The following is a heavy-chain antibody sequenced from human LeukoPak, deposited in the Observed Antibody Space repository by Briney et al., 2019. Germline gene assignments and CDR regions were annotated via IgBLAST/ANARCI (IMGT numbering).Heavy chain of an antibody. Sequence: GGSLRLSCAASGFTLSSYWMHWVRQAPGKGLEWVAVIWYDGSNKYYADSVKGRFTISRDNSKNTLFLQMNSLRAEDTAVHYCARDFVAYDSSGYPPFVDYWGQGTLVTVSS. CDR2: IWYDGSNK. V-gene: IGHV3-33*08. J-gene: IGHJ4*02. D-gene: IGHD3-22*01. CDR3: ARDFVAYDSSGYPPFVDY. CDR1: GFTLSSYW.